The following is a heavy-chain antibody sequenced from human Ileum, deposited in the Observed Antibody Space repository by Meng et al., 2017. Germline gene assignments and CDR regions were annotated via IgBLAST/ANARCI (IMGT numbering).Heavy chain of an antibody. J-gene: IGHJ5*02. CDR2: VKNKADGYIT. CDR1: GFTFSDHR. V-gene: IGHV3-72*01. Sequence: GQVVESGGGLGQPGGSLRLACAASGFTFSDHRMDGARQAPGKGLEWVGRVKNKADGYITEYAATLKGRFTISRDDSQNSLFLQMNSLKSEDTAVYYCVRDSMRGGGLDHWGQGTLVTVSS. D-gene: IGHD2-15*01. CDR3: VRDSMRGGGLDH.